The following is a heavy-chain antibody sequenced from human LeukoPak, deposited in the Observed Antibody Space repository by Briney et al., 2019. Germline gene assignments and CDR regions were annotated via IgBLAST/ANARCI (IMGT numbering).Heavy chain of an antibody. Sequence: GGSLRLSCAASGFTFSSYGMHWVRQAPGKGLERVTLISYDGSNKYYADSVKGRFTISRDNSKNTLYLQMNSLRAEDTAVYYCAKEGRGYCSGGRCPDYFDYWGQGTLVTVSS. CDR2: ISYDGSNK. CDR1: GFTFSSYG. J-gene: IGHJ4*02. CDR3: AKEGRGYCSGGRCPDYFDY. D-gene: IGHD2-15*01. V-gene: IGHV3-30*18.